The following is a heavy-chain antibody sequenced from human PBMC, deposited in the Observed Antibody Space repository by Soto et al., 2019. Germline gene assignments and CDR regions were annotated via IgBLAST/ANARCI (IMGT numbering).Heavy chain of an antibody. D-gene: IGHD1-26*01. CDR3: ARDRSGSGRYQLDL. Sequence: GGSLRLSCAASGFTFTACGMHWVRQAPGKGLEWVAVIWYDGSNKYYADSVKGRFTISRDNSKNTLYLQMNSLRSEDTAVYYCARDRSGSGRYQLDLWGQGTLVTVSS. CDR1: GFTFTACG. V-gene: IGHV3-33*01. J-gene: IGHJ5*02. CDR2: IWYDGSNK.